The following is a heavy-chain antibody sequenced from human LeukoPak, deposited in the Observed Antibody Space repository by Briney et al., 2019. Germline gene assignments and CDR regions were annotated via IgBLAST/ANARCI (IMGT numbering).Heavy chain of an antibody. CDR2: IIPIFGTA. D-gene: IGHD5-24*01. J-gene: IGHJ4*02. V-gene: IGHV1-69*01. CDR3: ARGDGYNWSYYFDY. CDR1: GGTFSSYA. Sequence: ASVTVSCKASGGTFSSYAISWVRQAPGQGLEWMGGIIPIFGTANYAQKFQGRVTITADESTSTAYMELSSLRSEDTAVYYCARGDGYNWSYYFDYWGQGTLVTVSS.